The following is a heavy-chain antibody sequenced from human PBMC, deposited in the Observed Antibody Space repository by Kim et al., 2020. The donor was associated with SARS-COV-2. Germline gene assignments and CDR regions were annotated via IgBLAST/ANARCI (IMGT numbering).Heavy chain of an antibody. J-gene: IGHJ3*02. CDR2: MNPNSGNT. CDR1: GYTFTSYD. CDR3: ARVRGTSGEPTICGMATRPYDAFDI. D-gene: IGHD3-3*01. V-gene: IGHV1-8*01. Sequence: ASVKVSCKASGYTFTSYDINWVRQATGQGLEWMGWMNPNSGNTGYAQKFQGRVTITRNTSISTAYMELSSLRSEDTAVYYCARVRGTSGEPTICGMATRPYDAFDIWGQGTMVTVSS.